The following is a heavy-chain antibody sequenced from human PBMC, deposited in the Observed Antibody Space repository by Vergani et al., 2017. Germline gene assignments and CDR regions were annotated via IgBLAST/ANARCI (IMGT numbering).Heavy chain of an antibody. Sequence: VSCKASGYTFTSYGISWVRQAPGQGLEWMGWINAYNGNTNYAQMLQGRVTMTTDTSTSTDYMELRSLLSDDTAVYYCARDRRYCTNGVCYILYYYYGMAVSSQG. D-gene: IGHD2-8*01. J-gene: IGHJ6*02. CDR1: GYTFTSYG. CDR2: INAYNGNT. CDR3: ARDRRYCTNGVCYILYYYYGMAV. V-gene: IGHV1-18*01.